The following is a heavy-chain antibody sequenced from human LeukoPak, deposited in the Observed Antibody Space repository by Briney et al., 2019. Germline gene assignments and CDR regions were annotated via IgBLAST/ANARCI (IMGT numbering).Heavy chain of an antibody. J-gene: IGHJ4*02. CDR2: ISSSSSYI. CDR1: GFTFSSYS. D-gene: IGHD5-24*01. V-gene: IGHV3-21*01. CDR3: ARDGEMVGIDY. Sequence: GGSLRLSCAASGFTFSSYSMNWVRQAPGKGLEWVSSISSSSSYIYYADSVKGRFTISRDNAKNSLYLQMNSLRAEDTAVYYCARDGEMVGIDYWGQGTLVTVSS.